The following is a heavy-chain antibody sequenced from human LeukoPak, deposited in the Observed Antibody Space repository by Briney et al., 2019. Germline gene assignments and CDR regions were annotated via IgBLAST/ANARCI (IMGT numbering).Heavy chain of an antibody. J-gene: IGHJ4*02. Sequence: KPSETLSLTCNVSGGSISSYYWSWIRQPPGKGLEWIGYFYRTGSTNYNPSLKSRVTISPDTSKSQFSLTLSSVTGADTAVYYWARQRDLQQLAPFDYWGQGTLVTVSS. CDR2: FYRTGST. CDR1: GGSISSYY. V-gene: IGHV4-59*08. D-gene: IGHD6-13*01. CDR3: ARQRDLQQLAPFDY.